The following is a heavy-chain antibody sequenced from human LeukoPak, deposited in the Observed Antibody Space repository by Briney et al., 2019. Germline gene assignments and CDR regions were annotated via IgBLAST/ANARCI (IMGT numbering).Heavy chain of an antibody. CDR3: ARERGYHKLYYFDY. CDR2: IYYSGST. D-gene: IGHD6-25*01. CDR1: GGSVSSGSYY. J-gene: IGHJ4*02. Sequence: SETLSLTCTVSGGSVSSGSYYWSWIRQPPGKGLEWIVYIYYSGSTNYNPSLKSRVTISVDTSKNQFSLKLSSVTAADTAVYYCARERGYHKLYYFDYWGQGTLVTVSS. V-gene: IGHV4-61*01.